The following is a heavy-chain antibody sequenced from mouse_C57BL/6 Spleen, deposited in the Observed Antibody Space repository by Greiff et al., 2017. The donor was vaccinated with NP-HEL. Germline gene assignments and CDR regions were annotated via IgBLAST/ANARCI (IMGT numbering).Heavy chain of an antibody. Sequence: VQLQQSGPELVKPGASVKISCKASGYTFTDYYMNWVKQSHGKSLEWIGDINPNNGGTSYNQKFKGKATLTVDKSSSTAYMELRSLTSEDSAVYYCARRDYGNYVFAYWGQGTLVTVSA. CDR3: ARRDYGNYVFAY. J-gene: IGHJ3*01. D-gene: IGHD2-1*01. CDR2: INPNNGGT. V-gene: IGHV1-26*01. CDR1: GYTFTDYY.